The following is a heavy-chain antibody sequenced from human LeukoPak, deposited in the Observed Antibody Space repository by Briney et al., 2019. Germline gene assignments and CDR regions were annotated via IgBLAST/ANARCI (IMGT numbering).Heavy chain of an antibody. CDR3: ARDLGVLRYFDWLLPPDAFDI. J-gene: IGHJ3*02. V-gene: IGHV1-2*02. CDR1: GYIFTSYG. Sequence: ASVKVSCKASGYIFTSYGISWVRQAPGQGPEWMGWINPNSGGTNYAQKFQGRVTMTRDTSISTAYMELSRLRSDDTAVYYCARDLGVLRYFDWLLPPDAFDIWGQGTMVTVSS. CDR2: INPNSGGT. D-gene: IGHD3-9*01.